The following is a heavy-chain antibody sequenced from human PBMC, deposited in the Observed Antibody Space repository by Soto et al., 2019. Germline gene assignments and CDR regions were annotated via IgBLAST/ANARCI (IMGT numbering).Heavy chain of an antibody. J-gene: IGHJ5*02. Sequence: PTLVNPTETLTLTCTVSGFSLSNARMGVSWIRQPPGKALEWLAHIFSNDEKSYSTSLKSRLTISKDTSKSQVVLTMTNMDPVDTATYYCARMRSYSSSRKNWFDPWGQGTLVTVSS. D-gene: IGHD6-13*01. CDR3: ARMRSYSSSRKNWFDP. V-gene: IGHV2-26*01. CDR1: GFSLSNARMG. CDR2: IFSNDEK.